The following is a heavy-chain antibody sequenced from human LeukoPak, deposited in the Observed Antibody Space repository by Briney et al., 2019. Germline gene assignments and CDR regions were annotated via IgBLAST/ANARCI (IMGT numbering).Heavy chain of an antibody. Sequence: GGSLRLSCAASGFTFSSYGIHWVRQAPGKGLEWVAVVSYDGSEKYYADSVKGRLTISRDKSKNTVSLQMNSLRAEDTAVYYCARDAYCSSTSYYLDVWGKGTTVTVSS. CDR3: ARDAYCSSTSYYLDV. CDR2: VSYDGSEK. CDR1: GFTFSSYG. J-gene: IGHJ6*03. V-gene: IGHV3-30*03. D-gene: IGHD2-2*01.